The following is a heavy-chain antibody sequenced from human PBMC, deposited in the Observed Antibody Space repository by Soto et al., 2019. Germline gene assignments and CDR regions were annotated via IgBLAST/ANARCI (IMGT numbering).Heavy chain of an antibody. CDR1: GYTFTSYD. J-gene: IGHJ4*02. CDR3: ARGYCSGGSGYSSLFRY. D-gene: IGHD2-15*01. V-gene: IGHV1-8*01. CDR2: MNPNSGNT. Sequence: QVQLVQSGAEVKKPGASVKVSCKASGYTFTSYDINWVRQATGQGLEWMGWMNPNSGNTGYAQKFQGRVTMTRNTSISTAYMELSSLSSEDTAVYYCARGYCSGGSGYSSLFRYWGQGTLVTVSS.